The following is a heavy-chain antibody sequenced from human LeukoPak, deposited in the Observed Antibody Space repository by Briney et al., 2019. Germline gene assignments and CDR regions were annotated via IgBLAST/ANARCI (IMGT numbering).Heavy chain of an antibody. Sequence: PSETLSLTCAVYGGSFSGYYCSWIRQPPGKGLEWIGEINYSGSTNYNPSLKSRVTISVDTSKNQFSMNLSSVTAADTAVYYCARGLNRSATSWFDPWGQGPLVTVSS. D-gene: IGHD2-15*01. V-gene: IGHV4-34*01. CDR1: GGSFSGYY. J-gene: IGHJ5*02. CDR2: INYSGST. CDR3: ARGLNRSATSWFDP.